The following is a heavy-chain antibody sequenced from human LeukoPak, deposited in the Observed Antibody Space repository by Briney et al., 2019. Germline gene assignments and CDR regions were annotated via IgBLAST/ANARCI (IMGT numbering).Heavy chain of an antibody. CDR2: IITSGST. CDR3: AREVATANGRVFDY. V-gene: IGHV4-4*07. J-gene: IGHJ4*02. D-gene: IGHD5-12*01. Sequence: PSETLSLTCSVSSGSISSYYWSWIRQPAGKGLEWIGRIITSGSTNYNPSLKSRVTMPVDTSKNQFSLKLDSMTAADTAVYYCAREVATANGRVFDYWGQGTLVTVSS. CDR1: SGSISSYY.